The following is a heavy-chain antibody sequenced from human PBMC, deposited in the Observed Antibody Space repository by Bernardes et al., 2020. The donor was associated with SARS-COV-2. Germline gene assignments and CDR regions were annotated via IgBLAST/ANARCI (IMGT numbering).Heavy chain of an antibody. D-gene: IGHD3-3*01. Sequence: GRSLRLSCAASGFMFSDYYMSWIRQAPGKGLEWVSFISSGGSYANYADSVNGRFTVSRDNAQNALFLQMNSLRAEDTAVYYCARDRWVDDEFWSPSWGLDVWGQGATVTVSS. CDR2: ISSGGSYA. CDR3: ARDRWVDDEFWSPSWGLDV. V-gene: IGHV3-11*06. CDR1: GFMFSDYY. J-gene: IGHJ6*02.